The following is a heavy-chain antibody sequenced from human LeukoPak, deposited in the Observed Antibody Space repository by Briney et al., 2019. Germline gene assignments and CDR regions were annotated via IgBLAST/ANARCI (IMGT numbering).Heavy chain of an antibody. V-gene: IGHV1-18*01. CDR3: ARGPYYYDSSGYYLFDY. CDR2: ISAYNGNT. CDR1: GYTFTSYG. Sequence: ASVKLSCKASGYTFTSYGISWVRQAPGQGLEWMGWISAYNGNTNYAQKLQGRVTITTDTSTSTAYLELRSLRSDDTAVYYCARGPYYYDSSGYYLFDYWGQGTLVTVSS. J-gene: IGHJ4*02. D-gene: IGHD3-22*01.